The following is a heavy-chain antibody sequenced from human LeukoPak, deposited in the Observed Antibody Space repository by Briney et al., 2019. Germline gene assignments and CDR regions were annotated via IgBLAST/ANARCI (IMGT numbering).Heavy chain of an antibody. CDR2: INHSGST. CDR1: GGSFSGYY. Sequence: SETLSLTCAVHGGSFSGYYWSWIRQPPGKGLEWIGEINHSGSTNYNPSLRSRVTISVDTSKNQFSLKLSSVTAADTAVYYCARGFLLWFGELPKAYCYGMDVWGQGTTVTVSS. CDR3: ARGFLLWFGELPKAYCYGMDV. D-gene: IGHD3-10*01. V-gene: IGHV4-34*01. J-gene: IGHJ6*02.